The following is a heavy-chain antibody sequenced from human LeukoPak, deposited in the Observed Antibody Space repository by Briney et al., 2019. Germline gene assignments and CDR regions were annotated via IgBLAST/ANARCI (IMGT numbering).Heavy chain of an antibody. CDR3: ARGTPTRYDYVWGSYRYHYYYMDV. D-gene: IGHD3-16*02. Sequence: ASVKVSCKASGYTFTSYAMNWVRQAPGQGLEWMGWINTNTGKPTYAQGFTGRFVFSLDTSVSTAYLQISSLKAEDTAVYYCARGTPTRYDYVWGSYRYHYYYMDVWGKGTTVTVSS. CDR1: GYTFTSYA. J-gene: IGHJ6*03. CDR2: INTNTGKP. V-gene: IGHV7-4-1*02.